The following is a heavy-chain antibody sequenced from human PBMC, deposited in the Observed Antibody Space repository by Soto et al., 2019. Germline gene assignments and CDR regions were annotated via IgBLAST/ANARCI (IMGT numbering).Heavy chain of an antibody. CDR3: AIPYDYSNYVFSSRGTYYYYGMDV. Sequence: PGESLKISCKGSGYSFTSYWISWVRQMPGKGLEWMGRIDPSDSYTNYSPSFQGHVTISADKSISTAYLQWSSLKASDTAMYYCAIPYDYSNYVFSSRGTYYYYGMDVWGQGTTVTVSS. CDR1: GYSFTSYW. CDR2: IDPSDSYT. D-gene: IGHD4-4*01. V-gene: IGHV5-10-1*01. J-gene: IGHJ6*02.